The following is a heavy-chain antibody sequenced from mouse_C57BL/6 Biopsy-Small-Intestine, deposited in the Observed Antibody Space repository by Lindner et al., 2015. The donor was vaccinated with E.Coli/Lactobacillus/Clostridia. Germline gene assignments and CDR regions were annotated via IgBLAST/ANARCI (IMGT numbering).Heavy chain of an antibody. CDR1: GYTFTEYY. CDR2: INPNNRGI. D-gene: IGHD1-1*01. CDR3: AQDAGAELTHLFGEGGRRYSGGAFDL. J-gene: IGHJ1*02. V-gene: IGHV1-26*01. Sequence: SVKVSCKASGYTFTEYYIHWVRQAPGQGLEWMGRINPNNRGINYAQEFQGRVTMTRDTSTGTAYMELRGLTSDDSAIYYCAQDAGAELTHLFGEGGRRYSGGAFDLWGPGTVVTVSS.